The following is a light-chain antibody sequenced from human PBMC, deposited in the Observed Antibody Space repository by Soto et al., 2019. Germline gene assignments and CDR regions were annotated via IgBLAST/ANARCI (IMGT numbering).Light chain of an antibody. CDR2: DAS. CDR3: QQRSNWPVFT. CDR1: QSVSTY. V-gene: IGKV3-11*01. Sequence: EIVLTQSPVTLSLSPGERATLSCRASQSVSTYLAWYQQKPGQAPRLLIYDASNRATDTPARFTGSGSGTDFTLTISSLEPDDCAVYYCQQRSNWPVFTFGPGTRVDIK. J-gene: IGKJ3*01.